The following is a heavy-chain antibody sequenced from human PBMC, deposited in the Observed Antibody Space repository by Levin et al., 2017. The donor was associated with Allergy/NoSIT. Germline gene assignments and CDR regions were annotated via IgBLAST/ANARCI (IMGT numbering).Heavy chain of an antibody. D-gene: IGHD6-19*01. CDR3: ARDWVQWSLGTF. J-gene: IGHJ4*02. CDR1: GFTFSSYG. V-gene: IGHV3-23*01. CDR2: ISGSGVST. Sequence: LSLTCAASGFTFSSYGMSWVRQAPGKGLEWVSGISGSGVSTYYADSVKGRFTISRDNSKNTLYLQMNSLRGDDTAVYYCARDWVQWSLGTFWGQGTLVTVSS.